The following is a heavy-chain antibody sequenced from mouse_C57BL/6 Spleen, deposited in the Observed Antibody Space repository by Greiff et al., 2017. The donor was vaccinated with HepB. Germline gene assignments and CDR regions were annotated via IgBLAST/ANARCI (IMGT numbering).Heavy chain of an antibody. Sequence: QVQLKQPGAELVRPGSSVKLSCKASGYTFTSYWMDWVKQRPGQGLEWIGNIYPSDSETHYNQKFKDKATLTVDKSSSTAYMQLSSLTSEDSAVYYCARKDPLYAMDYWGQGTSVTVSS. CDR3: ARKDPLYAMDY. CDR2: IYPSDSET. J-gene: IGHJ4*01. CDR1: GYTFTSYW. V-gene: IGHV1-61*01.